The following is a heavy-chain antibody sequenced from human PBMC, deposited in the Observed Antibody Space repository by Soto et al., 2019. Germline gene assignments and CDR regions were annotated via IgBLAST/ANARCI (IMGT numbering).Heavy chain of an antibody. CDR1: GGSISSYY. CDR2: IYTSGST. V-gene: IGHV4-4*07. D-gene: IGHD6-13*01. Sequence: SETLSLTCTVSGGSISSYYWSWIRQPAGKGLEWIGRIYTSGSTNYNPSLKSRVTMSVDTSKNQFSLKLSSVTAADTAVYYCATLGVSSWYEGWFDPWGQGTLVTVSS. J-gene: IGHJ5*02. CDR3: ATLGVSSWYEGWFDP.